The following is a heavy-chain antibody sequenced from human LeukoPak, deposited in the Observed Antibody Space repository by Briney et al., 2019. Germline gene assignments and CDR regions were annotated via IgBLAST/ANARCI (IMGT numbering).Heavy chain of an antibody. D-gene: IGHD3-9*01. CDR3: AKDRGGNFDSNPKRFYYYMDV. Sequence: PGGSLRLSCAASNFMFSNYDMNWARQAPGKGLEWVAFIRYDGSYKNSAESVQGRFIISRDNSRNTLYLQMNRLRAEDTAVYYCAKDRGGNFDSNPKRFYYYMDVWGKGTTVTVSS. J-gene: IGHJ6*03. CDR2: IRYDGSYK. CDR1: NFMFSNYD. V-gene: IGHV3-30*02.